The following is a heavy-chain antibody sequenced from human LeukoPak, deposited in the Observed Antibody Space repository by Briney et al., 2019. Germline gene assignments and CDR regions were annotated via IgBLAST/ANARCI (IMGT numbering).Heavy chain of an antibody. D-gene: IGHD4-17*01. CDR2: IYSGGST. V-gene: IGHV3-66*01. CDR1: GFTFSSYG. Sequence: GRSLRLSCAASGFTFSSYGMHWVRQAPGKGLEWVSVIYSGGSTYYADSVKGRFTISRDNSKNTLYLQMNSLRAEDTAVYYCARGPYVDYGDYGDAFDIWGQGTMVTVSS. J-gene: IGHJ3*02. CDR3: ARGPYVDYGDYGDAFDI.